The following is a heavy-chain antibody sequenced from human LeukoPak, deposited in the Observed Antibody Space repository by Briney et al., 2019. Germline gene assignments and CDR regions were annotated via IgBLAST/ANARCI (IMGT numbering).Heavy chain of an antibody. CDR3: ARASYYYGSGSYPRPFDY. J-gene: IGHJ4*02. D-gene: IGHD3-10*01. V-gene: IGHV1-18*01. CDR2: ISAYNGNT. Sequence: ASVKVSCKASGYTFTSYGISWVRQAPGQGLEWMGWISAYNGNTNYAQQLQGRVTMTTDTSTSTAYMELRSLRSDDTAVYYCARASYYYGSGSYPRPFDYWGQGTLVTVSS. CDR1: GYTFTSYG.